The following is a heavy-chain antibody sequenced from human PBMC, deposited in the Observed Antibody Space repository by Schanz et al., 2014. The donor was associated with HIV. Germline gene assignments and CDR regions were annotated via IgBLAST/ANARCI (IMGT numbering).Heavy chain of an antibody. D-gene: IGHD3-10*01. Sequence: QVQLVESGGGVVQPGRYLRVSCAASGFTFNSYGMHWVRQAPGKGLEWTSAVRHDGGATYYADSVKGRFTISRDNSKKMLFLQMNSLRAEDTAVYYCARLRGFLWFGDHPYSFDYWGQGTLVTVSS. CDR2: VRHDGGAT. V-gene: IGHV3-33*08. J-gene: IGHJ4*02. CDR3: ARLRGFLWFGDHPYSFDY. CDR1: GFTFNSYG.